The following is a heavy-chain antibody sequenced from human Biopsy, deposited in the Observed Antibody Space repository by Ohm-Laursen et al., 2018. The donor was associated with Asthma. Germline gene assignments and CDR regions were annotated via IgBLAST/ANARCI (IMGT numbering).Heavy chain of an antibody. CDR1: GFAFRSYA. Sequence: SLRLSCSASGFAFRSYAMNWVRQAPGKGLEWVAVISYDGSITHYADSVKGRFTISRDNSKNTVYLDISSLRIEDTAVFYCGIVVAANPFQGDCWGQGTLVTVSS. V-gene: IGHV3-30*03. CDR2: ISYDGSIT. CDR3: GIVVAANPFQGDC. D-gene: IGHD2-15*01. J-gene: IGHJ4*02.